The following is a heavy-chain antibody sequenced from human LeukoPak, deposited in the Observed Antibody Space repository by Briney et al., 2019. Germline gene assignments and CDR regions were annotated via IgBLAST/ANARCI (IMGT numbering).Heavy chain of an antibody. Sequence: ASVKVSCKASGYTFTSYGISWVRQAPGQGLEWMGWISAYNGNTNCAQKLQGRVTMTTDTSTSTAYMELRSLRSDDTAVYYCARAWWYSSSWYVSYYYMDVWGKGTTVTVSS. CDR2: ISAYNGNT. J-gene: IGHJ6*03. CDR3: ARAWWYSSSWYVSYYYMDV. D-gene: IGHD6-13*01. V-gene: IGHV1-18*01. CDR1: GYTFTSYG.